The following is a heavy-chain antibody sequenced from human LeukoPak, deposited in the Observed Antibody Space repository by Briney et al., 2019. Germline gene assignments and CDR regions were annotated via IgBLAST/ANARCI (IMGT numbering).Heavy chain of an antibody. Sequence: SETLSLTCTVSGGSISSSSYYWGWIRQPPGKGLEWIGSIYYSGSTYYNPSLKSRVTISVDTSKNQFSLKLSSVTAADAAVYYCARIVGASDYWGQGTLVTVSS. V-gene: IGHV4-39*01. CDR1: GGSISSSSYY. J-gene: IGHJ4*02. D-gene: IGHD1-26*01. CDR2: IYYSGST. CDR3: ARIVGASDY.